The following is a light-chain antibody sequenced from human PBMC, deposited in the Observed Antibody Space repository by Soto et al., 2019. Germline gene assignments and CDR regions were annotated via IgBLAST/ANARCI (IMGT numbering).Light chain of an antibody. Sequence: QSALTQPASVSGSPGQSITISCTGTSSDVGGYDFVSWYQQHPGKAPKLMIYDVINRPSGVPNRFSGSKSGNTASLTISGLQAEDEADYYCNSYTSSSTVVFGGGTKLTVL. CDR2: DVI. CDR1: SSDVGGYDF. CDR3: NSYTSSSTVV. J-gene: IGLJ2*01. V-gene: IGLV2-14*03.